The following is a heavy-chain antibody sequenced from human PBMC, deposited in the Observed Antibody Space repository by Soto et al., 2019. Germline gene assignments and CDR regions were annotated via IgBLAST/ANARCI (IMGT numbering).Heavy chain of an antibody. J-gene: IGHJ4*02. CDR3: ARASQQIVVAVY. D-gene: IGHD6-19*01. CDR2: IYDSGT. Sequence: SETLSLTCAVSGVSISSHFWSWIRQPPGKGLEWIGYIYDSGTNYNPSLKSRVTISVDTSKNQFSLRLSSVTAADTAVYHCARASQQIVVAVYWGQGTPVTVSS. CDR1: GVSISSHF. V-gene: IGHV4-59*11.